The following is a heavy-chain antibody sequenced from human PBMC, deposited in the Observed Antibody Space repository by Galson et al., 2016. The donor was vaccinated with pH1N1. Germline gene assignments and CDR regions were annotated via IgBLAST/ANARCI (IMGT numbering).Heavy chain of an antibody. CDR3: SADVYDFWSVSGDY. J-gene: IGHJ4*02. D-gene: IGHD3-3*01. CDR1: GFTFTNAW. Sequence: SLRLSCAASGFTFTNAWMSWVRQAPGKGLEWVGRIKSKTDGGTTDYAAPVKGRFTISRDDSKKVLYLQINNLKIEDTAAYYCSADVYDFWSVSGDYWGQGTLLTVSS. V-gene: IGHV3-15*01. CDR2: IKSKTDGGTT.